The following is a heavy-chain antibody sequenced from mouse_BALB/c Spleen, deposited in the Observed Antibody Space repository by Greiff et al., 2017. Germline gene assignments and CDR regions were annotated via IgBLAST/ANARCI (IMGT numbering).Heavy chain of an antibody. Sequence: EVHLVESGGGLVQPGGSRKLSCAASGFTFSSFGMHWVRQAPEKGLEWVAYISSGSSTIYYADTVKGRFTISRDNPKNTLFLQMTSLRSEDTAMYYCARWDYYGSSHAMDYWGQGTSVTVSS. D-gene: IGHD1-1*01. V-gene: IGHV5-17*02. J-gene: IGHJ4*01. CDR2: ISSGSSTI. CDR1: GFTFSSFG. CDR3: ARWDYYGSSHAMDY.